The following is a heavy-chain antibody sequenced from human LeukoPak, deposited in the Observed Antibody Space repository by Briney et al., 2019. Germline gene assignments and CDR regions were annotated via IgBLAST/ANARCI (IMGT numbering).Heavy chain of an antibody. V-gene: IGHV3-23*01. CDR3: AKDKTTVTPRGLDI. CDR1: GFTFTSYA. D-gene: IGHD4-17*01. J-gene: IGHJ3*02. Sequence: GGSLRLSCAASGFTFTSYAMSWVRQAPGKGLEWVSYISSSSSTIYYADSVKGRFTISRDNSKNTLYLQMNSLRAEDTAVYYCAKDKTTVTPRGLDIWGQGTMVTVSS. CDR2: ISSSSSTI.